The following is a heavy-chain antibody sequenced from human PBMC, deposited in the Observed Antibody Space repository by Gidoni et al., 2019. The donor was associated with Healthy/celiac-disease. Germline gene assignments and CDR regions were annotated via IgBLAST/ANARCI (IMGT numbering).Heavy chain of an antibody. V-gene: IGHV1-46*01. D-gene: IGHD6-19*01. CDR3: ARVSSGYSSGWSLDY. J-gene: IGHJ4*02. CDR1: GYTFTSYY. CDR2: INPSGGST. Sequence: QVQLVQSGAEVKKPGASVKVSCKASGYTFTSYYMHWVRQAPGQGLEWMGIINPSGGSTSYAQKFQGRVTMTRDTSTSTVYMELSSLRSEDTAVYYCARVSSGYSSGWSLDYWGQGTLVTVSS.